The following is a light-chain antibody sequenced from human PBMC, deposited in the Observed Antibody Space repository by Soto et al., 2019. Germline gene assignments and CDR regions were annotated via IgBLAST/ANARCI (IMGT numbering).Light chain of an antibody. J-gene: IGKJ4*01. Sequence: EIVLTQSPGTLSLSPGERDTLSCRASQSVSSSYLVWYQQRPGQPPRLLIYGTSNRAAGIPDGFTGTGSGTDFTLTIYRLEPEDSAVYYCQQYGSSALTFGGGTKV. V-gene: IGKV3-20*01. CDR1: QSVSSSY. CDR3: QQYGSSALT. CDR2: GTS.